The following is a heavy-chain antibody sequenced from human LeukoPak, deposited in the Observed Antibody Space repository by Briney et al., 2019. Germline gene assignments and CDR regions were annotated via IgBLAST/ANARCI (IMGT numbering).Heavy chain of an antibody. J-gene: IGHJ4*02. CDR2: IGTTGSYI. CDR3: ARDRSVGVVTPNFDY. D-gene: IGHD3-3*01. V-gene: IGHV3-21*01. CDR1: GFTFSNYG. Sequence: GGSLRLSCAGSGFTFSNYGINWVRQAPGKGLEWVSSIGTTGSYIFYADSVKGRYTISRDNAKNSLYLQMNSLRAEDTAVYYCARDRSVGVVTPNFDYWGQGTLVTVSS.